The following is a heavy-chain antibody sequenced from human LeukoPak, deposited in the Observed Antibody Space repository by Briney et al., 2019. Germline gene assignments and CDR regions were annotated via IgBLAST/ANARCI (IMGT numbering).Heavy chain of an antibody. CDR1: GYTFTNYY. V-gene: IGHV1-46*01. Sequence: ASVKVSCRASGYTFTNYYMHWMRQAPGQGLEWMGIINPSGGSTSYAQKFQGRVTMTRDTSTSTVYMELSSLRSDDTAVYYCARAGYDSSXYYSXXGQGTLVTVS. CDR2: INPSGGST. J-gene: IGHJ4*02. D-gene: IGHD3-22*01. CDR3: ARAGYDSSXYYSX.